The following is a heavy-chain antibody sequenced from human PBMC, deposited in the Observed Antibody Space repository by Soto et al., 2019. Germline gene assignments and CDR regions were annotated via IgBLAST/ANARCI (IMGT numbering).Heavy chain of an antibody. V-gene: IGHV3-66*01. J-gene: IGHJ3*02. D-gene: IGHD2-15*01. CDR3: ARDGQRSYCSGGSCFNDAFDI. Sequence: GGSLRLSCAASGFTVSSNYMSWVRQAPGKGLEWVSVIYSGGSTYYADSVKGRFTISRDNSKNTLYLQMNSLRAEDTAVYYCARDGQRSYCSGGSCFNDAFDIWGQGTMVTVSS. CDR2: IYSGGST. CDR1: GFTVSSNY.